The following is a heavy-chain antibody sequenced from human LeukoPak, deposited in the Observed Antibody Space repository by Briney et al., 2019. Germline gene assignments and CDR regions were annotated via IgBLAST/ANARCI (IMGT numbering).Heavy chain of an antibody. D-gene: IGHD3-22*01. J-gene: IGHJ4*02. CDR1: GFTFSSYA. V-gene: IGHV3-33*08. CDR3: ARHYDSSGCFDY. Sequence: GGSLRLSCAASGFTFSSYAMSWVRQAPGKGLEWVAVIWYDGSNKYYADSVKGRFTISRDNSKNTLYLQMNSLRAEDTAVYYCARHYDSSGCFDYWGQGTLVTVSS. CDR2: IWYDGSNK.